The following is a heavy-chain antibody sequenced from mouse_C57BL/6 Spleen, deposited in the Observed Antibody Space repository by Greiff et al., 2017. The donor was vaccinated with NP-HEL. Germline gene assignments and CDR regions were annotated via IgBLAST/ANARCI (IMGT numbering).Heavy chain of an antibody. CDR3: ARGGSSYEGYYAMDY. D-gene: IGHD1-1*01. CDR1: GFTFSDYY. J-gene: IGHJ4*01. CDR2: ISNGGGST. V-gene: IGHV5-12*01. Sequence: DVMLVESGGGLVQPGGSLKLSCAASGFTFSDYYMYWVRQTPEKRLEWVAYISNGGGSTYYPDTVKGRFTISRDNAKNTLYLQMSRLKSEDTAMYYCARGGSSYEGYYAMDYWGQGTSVTVSS.